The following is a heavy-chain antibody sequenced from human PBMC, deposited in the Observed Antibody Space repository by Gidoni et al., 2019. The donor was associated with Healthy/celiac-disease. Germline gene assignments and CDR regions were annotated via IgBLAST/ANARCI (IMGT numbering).Heavy chain of an antibody. J-gene: IGHJ4*02. Sequence: EVQLLESGGGLVQPGGSLRLSCAASWFPFSSYAMSWVRQAPGKGLEWVSAISGSGGSTYYEDSVKGRFTISRDNSKNTLYLQMNSLRAEDTAVYYCAKDREPEDIVVVVAVTDFDYWGQGTLVTVSS. CDR2: ISGSGGST. D-gene: IGHD2-15*01. CDR1: WFPFSSYA. V-gene: IGHV3-23*01. CDR3: AKDREPEDIVVVVAVTDFDY.